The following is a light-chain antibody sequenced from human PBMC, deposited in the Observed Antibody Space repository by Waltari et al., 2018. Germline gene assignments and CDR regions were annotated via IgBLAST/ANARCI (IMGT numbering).Light chain of an antibody. Sequence: EIVLTQSPGTLSLSPGESATLSCRASRRVTSNYLAWYQQKPGQAPRLLIHGASSRATDIPDRFSGSGSGTDFTLTINRLEPEDVAVYYCQQFGSSPFTFGQGTRLEIK. CDR2: GAS. CDR1: RRVTSNY. V-gene: IGKV3-20*01. CDR3: QQFGSSPFT. J-gene: IGKJ5*01.